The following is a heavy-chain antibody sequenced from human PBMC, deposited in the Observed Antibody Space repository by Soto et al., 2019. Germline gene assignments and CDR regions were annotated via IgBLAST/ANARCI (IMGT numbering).Heavy chain of an antibody. D-gene: IGHD2-21*02. J-gene: IGHJ1*01. V-gene: IGHV1-69*01. CDR2: IIPIFGTA. CDR1: GGTFSSYA. CDR3: ARAYCGGDCYPEYFQH. Sequence: QVQLVQSGAEVKKPGSSVKVSCKASGGTFSSYAISWVRQAPGQGLEWMGGIIPIFGTANYAQKCQGRVTITADESTSTAYMELSSLRSEDTAVYYCARAYCGGDCYPEYFQHWGQGTLVTVSS.